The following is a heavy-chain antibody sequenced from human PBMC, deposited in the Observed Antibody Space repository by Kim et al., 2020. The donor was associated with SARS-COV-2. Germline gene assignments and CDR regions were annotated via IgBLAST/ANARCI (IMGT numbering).Heavy chain of an antibody. J-gene: IGHJ6*02. V-gene: IGHV3-30*18. Sequence: GGSLRLSCAASGFTFSSYGMHWVRQAPGKGLEWVAVISYDGSNKYYADSVKGRFTISRDNSKNTLYLQMNSLRAEDTAVYYCAKDFQGTVTTQRSCYYGMDVWGQGTTVTVSS. D-gene: IGHD4-17*01. CDR1: GFTFSSYG. CDR2: ISYDGSNK. CDR3: AKDFQGTVTTQRSCYYGMDV.